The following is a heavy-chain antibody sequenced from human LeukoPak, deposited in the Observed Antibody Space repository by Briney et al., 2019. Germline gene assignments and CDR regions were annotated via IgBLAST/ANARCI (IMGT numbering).Heavy chain of an antibody. J-gene: IGHJ4*02. CDR2: ISSTSSVI. CDR3: ARLSGWSYHFDH. V-gene: IGHV3-11*01. D-gene: IGHD6-19*01. Sequence: GGSLRLSCAASRFIFTDYYMSWIRQSPGKGLEWVAYISSTSSVIHYTDSVRGRFTISRDNAKNSVFLQMGSLRAEDTAVYHCARLSGWSYHFDHWGPGILVTVPS. CDR1: RFIFTDYY.